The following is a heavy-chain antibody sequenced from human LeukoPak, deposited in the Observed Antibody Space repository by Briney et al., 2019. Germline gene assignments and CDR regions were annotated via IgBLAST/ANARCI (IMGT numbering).Heavy chain of an antibody. CDR1: GFTVSNNY. CDR2: IYSGGST. D-gene: IGHD3-22*01. V-gene: IGHV3-53*01. Sequence: PSGGSLRLSRAASGFTVSNNYMSWVRQAPGKGLEWVSVIYSGGSTYYADSVKGRFTISRDTSKNTLSLQMNSLRAEDTAVYYCARGFKYYGSSGYYAFDIWGQGTMVTVSS. J-gene: IGHJ3*02. CDR3: ARGFKYYGSSGYYAFDI.